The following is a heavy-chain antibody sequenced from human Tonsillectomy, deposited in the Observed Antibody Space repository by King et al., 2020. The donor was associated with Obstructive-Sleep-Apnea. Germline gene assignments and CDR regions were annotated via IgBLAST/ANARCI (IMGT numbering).Heavy chain of an antibody. J-gene: IGHJ4*02. Sequence: VQLQESGPGLVKPSGTLSLTCAVSCGSISSSDWWSWVRQPPGKGLEWIGEIYHSGSTNYNPSLKSRVTISVDRSKNQFSLKLSSVTAADTAGYYCAREEVTTGVALDYWGQGTLVTVSS. D-gene: IGHD4-11*01. CDR2: IYHSGST. V-gene: IGHV4-4*02. CDR3: AREEVTTGVALDY. CDR1: CGSISSSDW.